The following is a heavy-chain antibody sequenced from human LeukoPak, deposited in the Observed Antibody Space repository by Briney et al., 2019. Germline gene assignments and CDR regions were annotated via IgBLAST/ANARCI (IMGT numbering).Heavy chain of an antibody. CDR3: ARESDDTSGYYIDY. CDR1: GSISRSYW. Sequence: GGSLRLSCAPPGSISRSYWLSGVRQAPGKGLEWVANIKQDGSEKYSVDSVKGRFTISRENAKNSLYLQMNSLRAEDTAVYYCARESDDTSGYYIDYWGQGTLVTVSS. CDR2: IKQDGSEK. J-gene: IGHJ4*02. D-gene: IGHD3-22*01. V-gene: IGHV3-7*05.